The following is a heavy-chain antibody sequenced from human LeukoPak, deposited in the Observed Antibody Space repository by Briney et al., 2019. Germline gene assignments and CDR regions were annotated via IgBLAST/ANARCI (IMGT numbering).Heavy chain of an antibody. CDR2: ISSSGST. V-gene: IGHV4-61*02. J-gene: IGHJ6*03. CDR1: GGSINSNSYY. Sequence: PSETLSLTCTVSGGSINSNSYYWSWIRQPAGKGLEWIGRISSSGSTNYNPSLKSRVTISVDTSKSQFSLKLSSVTAADTAVYYCARADSGVTTGLFYYYMDVWGKGTTVTVSS. CDR3: ARADSGVTTGLFYYYMDV. D-gene: IGHD4-11*01.